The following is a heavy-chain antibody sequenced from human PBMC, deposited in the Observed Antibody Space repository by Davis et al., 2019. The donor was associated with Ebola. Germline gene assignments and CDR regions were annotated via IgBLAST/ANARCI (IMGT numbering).Heavy chain of an antibody. D-gene: IGHD3-3*01. Sequence: SGPTLVKPTQTLTLTCTFSGFSLSTSGMCVSWIRQPPGKALEWLALIDWDDDKYYSTSLKTRLTISKDTSKNQVVLTMTNMDPVVTATYYCARTRMYYDFWSGYYTRIYYGMDVWGQGTTVTVSS. V-gene: IGHV2-70*01. CDR1: GFSLSTSGMC. CDR2: IDWDDDK. J-gene: IGHJ6*02. CDR3: ARTRMYYDFWSGYYTRIYYGMDV.